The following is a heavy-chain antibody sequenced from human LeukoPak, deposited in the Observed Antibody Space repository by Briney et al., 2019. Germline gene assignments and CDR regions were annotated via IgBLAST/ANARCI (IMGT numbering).Heavy chain of an antibody. J-gene: IGHJ4*02. Sequence: SETLSLTCTVSGGSISPYYWSRIRQPPGKGLEWLGYIYYSGNTDYNPSLKSRVAISVDTSKNQFSLKLSSVTAADTAVYYCARSTGTTMFIDYWGQGTLVTVPS. V-gene: IGHV4-59*01. CDR1: GGSISPYY. CDR2: IYYSGNT. D-gene: IGHD3-10*02. CDR3: ARSTGTTMFIDY.